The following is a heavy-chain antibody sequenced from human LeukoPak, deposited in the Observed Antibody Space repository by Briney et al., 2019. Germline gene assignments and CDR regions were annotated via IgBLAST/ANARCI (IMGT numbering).Heavy chain of an antibody. CDR1: GYTFTGYY. J-gene: IGHJ3*02. Sequence: GASVKVSCKASGYTFTGYYMHWVRQAPGQGLEWMGWINPNSGGTNYAQKFQGWVTMTRDTSISTAYMELSRLRSDDTAVYYCARAAAAGTSQDAFDIWGQGTMVTVSS. CDR3: ARAAAAGTSQDAFDI. D-gene: IGHD6-13*01. V-gene: IGHV1-2*04. CDR2: INPNSGGT.